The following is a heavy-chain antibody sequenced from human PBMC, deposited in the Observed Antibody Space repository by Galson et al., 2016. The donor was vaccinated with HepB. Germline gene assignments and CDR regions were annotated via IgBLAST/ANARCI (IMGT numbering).Heavy chain of an antibody. D-gene: IGHD5-12*01. CDR1: GFPFSSYP. V-gene: IGHV3-30-3*01. CDR2: ISDDGNNT. Sequence: SLRLSCAASGFPFSSYPMHWVRQTPGRGLEWVAVISDDGNNTYYRDSVRGRFTISRVNSRNTLFLQMNGLRTEDTAVYYCARDLYSGYDCLFRGETSFDSWGQGTLVTVSS. CDR3: ARDLYSGYDCLFRGETSFDS. J-gene: IGHJ4*02.